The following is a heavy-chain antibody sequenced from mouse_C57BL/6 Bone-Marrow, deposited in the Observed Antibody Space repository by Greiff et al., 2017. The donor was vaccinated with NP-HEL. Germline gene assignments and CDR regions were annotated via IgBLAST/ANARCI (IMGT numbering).Heavy chain of an antibody. CDR1: GYSFTGYF. V-gene: IGHV1-20*01. Sequence: DVKLQESGPELVKPGDSVKISCKASGYSFTGYFMNWVMQSHGKSLEWIGRINPYNGDTFYNQKFKGKATLTVDKSSSTAHMELRSLTSEDSAVYYCASNYFDYWGQGTTLTVSS. CDR2: INPYNGDT. J-gene: IGHJ2*01. CDR3: ASNYFDY.